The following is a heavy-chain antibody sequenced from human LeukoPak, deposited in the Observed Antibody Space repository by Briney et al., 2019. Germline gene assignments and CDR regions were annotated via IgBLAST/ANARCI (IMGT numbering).Heavy chain of an antibody. D-gene: IGHD3-22*01. CDR2: IYHSGAT. CDR1: GGSISSSSSNC. V-gene: IGHV4-4*02. CDR3: ARAGSGYSLDY. J-gene: IGHJ4*02. Sequence: SETLSLTCAVSGGSISSSSSNCWTWVRQPPGKGLEWIGEIYHSGATNYNPSLKSRVTISVHASENQFSLKLSSVTAADTAVYYCARAGSGYSLDYWGRGTLVTVSA.